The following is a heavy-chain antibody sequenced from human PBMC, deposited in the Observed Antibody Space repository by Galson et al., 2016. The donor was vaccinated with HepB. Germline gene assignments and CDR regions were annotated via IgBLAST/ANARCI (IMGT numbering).Heavy chain of an antibody. J-gene: IGHJ5*01. CDR2: INHSGTS. CDR3: ARSGVGGDNNWFDS. V-gene: IGHV4-34*01. CDR1: GESFSSYS. D-gene: IGHD3-3*01. Sequence: SETQSLTCAVYGESFSSYSWTWIRQSPGKGLEWIGEINHSGTSHSSPSLKSRVTISVDPSKSQFSLNVSSVTAADTAVYFCARSGVGGDNNWFDSWGQGTLVTVSA.